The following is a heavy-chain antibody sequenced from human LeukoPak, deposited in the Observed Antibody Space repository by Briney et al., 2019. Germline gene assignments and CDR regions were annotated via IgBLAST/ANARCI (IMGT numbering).Heavy chain of an antibody. CDR1: GFTFSTYE. V-gene: IGHV3-48*03. J-gene: IGHJ4*02. CDR3: VRSRWLQLGYFDC. D-gene: IGHD5-24*01. CDR2: ISGSGSTI. Sequence: GGSLRLSCAASGFTFSTYEMNWVRQAPGKGLEWVSYISGSGSTIYYADSVKGRFTISRDNANNSLYLQMNSLRAEDTAVYYCVRSRWLQLGYFDCWDQGILVTVSS.